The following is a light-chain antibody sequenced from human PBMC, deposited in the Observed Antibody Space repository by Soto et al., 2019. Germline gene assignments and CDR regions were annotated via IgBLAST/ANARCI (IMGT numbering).Light chain of an antibody. Sequence: DIQTTQSPSSLPASIGDKVTITCRASQAISTYLNWYQQKPGKAPKLLIYAASNLENGVPSRFSGSGSGTDFTLTISSLQPEDFATFYCQQSYKIPFTFGQGTKLEIK. CDR2: AAS. CDR3: QQSYKIPFT. CDR1: QAISTY. J-gene: IGKJ2*01. V-gene: IGKV1-39*01.